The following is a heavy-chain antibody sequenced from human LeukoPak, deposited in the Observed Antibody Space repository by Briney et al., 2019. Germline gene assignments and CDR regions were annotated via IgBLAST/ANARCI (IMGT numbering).Heavy chain of an antibody. Sequence: GGSLRLSCAASGFTFDNYAMHWVRPAPGKGLERVSLISGGGGSTSYADSVKGRFTISRDNSKGSLYLQMNSLRTEDTALYYCAKVLGSSSWYSLGYWGQGTLVTVSS. J-gene: IGHJ4*02. V-gene: IGHV3-43*02. CDR3: AKVLGSSSWYSLGY. CDR1: GFTFDNYA. CDR2: ISGGGGST. D-gene: IGHD6-13*01.